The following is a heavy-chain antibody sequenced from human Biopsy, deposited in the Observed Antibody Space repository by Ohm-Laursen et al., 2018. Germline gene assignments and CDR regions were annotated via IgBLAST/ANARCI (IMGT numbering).Heavy chain of an antibody. CDR1: NGSLTNKY. D-gene: IGHD3-3*01. CDR2: FYYSGST. V-gene: IGHV4-59*07. CDR3: ARARIKTSGVLIPETYYFDS. J-gene: IGHJ4*02. Sequence: SDTLSLTCTVSNGSLTNKYWSWIRQPPGKGLEWIGNFYYSGSTNYNPSLKSRITMSLDRSKSQVSLRMNSVTAADTAVYYCARARIKTSGVLIPETYYFDSWGQGTLVTVSS.